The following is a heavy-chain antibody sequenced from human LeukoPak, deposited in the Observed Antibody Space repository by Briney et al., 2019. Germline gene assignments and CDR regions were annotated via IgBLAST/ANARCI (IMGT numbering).Heavy chain of an antibody. CDR3: AREVTKFDY. CDR1: GNNFTDYY. J-gene: IGHJ4*02. CDR2: INPYSVGI. D-gene: IGHD2-8*01. Sequence: ASVKVSCKASGNNFTDYYIHWVRQAPGQGLEWMGWINPYSVGINYGRKFQGRVTMTRDTSINTAYMDLSSLRSDDTAVYYCAREVTKFDYWGQGTLVTVSS. V-gene: IGHV1-2*02.